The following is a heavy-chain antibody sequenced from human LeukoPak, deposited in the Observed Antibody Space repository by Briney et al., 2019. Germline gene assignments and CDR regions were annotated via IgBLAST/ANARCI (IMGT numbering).Heavy chain of an antibody. CDR3: SIGVPFDP. CDR1: GYSISSGYY. CDR2: IYHSGST. J-gene: IGHJ5*02. Sequence: SETLSLTCAVSGYSISSGYYWGWIRQPPGKGLEWIGSIYHSGSTYYNPSLKSRVTISVDTSKNQFSLKLSSVTAADTAVYYCSIGVPFDPWGQGTLVTVCS. V-gene: IGHV4-38-2*01. D-gene: IGHD2-8*01.